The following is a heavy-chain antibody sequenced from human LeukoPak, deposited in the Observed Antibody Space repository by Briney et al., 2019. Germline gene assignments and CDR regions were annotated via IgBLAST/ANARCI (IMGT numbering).Heavy chain of an antibody. CDR2: IWYDGSNK. D-gene: IGHD6-19*01. Sequence: GRSLRLSCAASGFTFSSYGMHWVRQAPGKGLEWVAVIWYDGSNKYYADSVKGRFTISRDNSKNTLYLQMNSLRAEDTAVYYCARDGAVAVSRTSFFDYWGQGTLVTVSS. CDR3: ARDGAVAVSRTSFFDY. CDR1: GFTFSSYG. J-gene: IGHJ4*02. V-gene: IGHV3-33*01.